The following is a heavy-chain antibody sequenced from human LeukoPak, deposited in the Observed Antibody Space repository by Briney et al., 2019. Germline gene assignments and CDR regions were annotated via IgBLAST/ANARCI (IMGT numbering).Heavy chain of an antibody. CDR2: ISINTNT. CDR3: GISQTWHHLFEC. V-gene: IGHV3-53*01. Sequence: GGSLTLSCAASGIAVIGNYMSWVCQTPEKGLEWISFISINTNTFYAGCVRGRFTISRDTSKNTLLLHMNSLREEDSAVYYCGISQTWHHLFECWGQGTLVTVSS. CDR1: GIAVIGNY. D-gene: IGHD5-24*01. J-gene: IGHJ4*02.